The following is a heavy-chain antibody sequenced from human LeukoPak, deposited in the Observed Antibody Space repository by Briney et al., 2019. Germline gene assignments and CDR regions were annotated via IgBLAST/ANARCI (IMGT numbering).Heavy chain of an antibody. CDR3: ARGEYCSGGSCYYWFDP. D-gene: IGHD2-15*01. J-gene: IGHJ5*02. V-gene: IGHV4-34*01. CDR1: GGSFSGYY. CDR2: INHSGST. Sequence: PSETLSLTCAVYGGSFSGYYWSWIRQPPGKGLEWIGEINHSGSTNYNPSLKSRVTMSVDTSKNQFSLKLSSVTAADTAVYYCARGEYCSGGSCYYWFDPWGQGTLVTVSS.